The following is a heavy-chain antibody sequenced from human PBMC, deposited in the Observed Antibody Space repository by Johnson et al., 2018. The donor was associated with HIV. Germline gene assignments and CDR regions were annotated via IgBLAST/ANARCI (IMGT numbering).Heavy chain of an antibody. Sequence: QVQLVESGGGLIQPGGSLRLSCAASGFTFSSYAMHWVRQAPGKGLEWVAVISYDGSNKYYADSVKGRFTISSDNSKNTLYLQMNSLRDEDTAVYYCARDNGYYYDSSGSRNAFDIWGQGTMVTVSS. D-gene: IGHD3-22*01. CDR2: ISYDGSNK. CDR3: ARDNGYYYDSSGSRNAFDI. CDR1: GFTFSSYA. V-gene: IGHV3-30-3*01. J-gene: IGHJ3*02.